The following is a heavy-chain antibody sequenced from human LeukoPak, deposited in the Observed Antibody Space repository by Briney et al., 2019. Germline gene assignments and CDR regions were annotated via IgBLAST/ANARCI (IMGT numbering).Heavy chain of an antibody. Sequence: GGSLRLSCAASGFTFSSYGMSWVRQAPGKGLEWISAISGSGGSTYYADSVKGRFTIPRDNFKNTLYLQLNSLRAEDTAVYYCVKSPYSSAWLHYYWGQGTLVTVSS. CDR1: GFTFSSYG. CDR3: VKSPYSSAWLHYY. J-gene: IGHJ4*02. D-gene: IGHD6-19*01. CDR2: ISGSGGST. V-gene: IGHV3-23*01.